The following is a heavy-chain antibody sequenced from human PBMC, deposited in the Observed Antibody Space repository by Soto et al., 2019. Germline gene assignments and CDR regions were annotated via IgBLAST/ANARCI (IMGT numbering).Heavy chain of an antibody. D-gene: IGHD3-3*01. V-gene: IGHV6-1*01. CDR2: TYYRSKWYN. CDR3: ARDRYDFWSGYSRRTLVFDY. J-gene: IGHJ4*02. Sequence: QVQLQQSGPGLVKPSQTLSLTCAISGDSVSSNSAAWNWIRQSPSRGLEWLGRTYYRSKWYNDYAVSVKSRITINPDTSKNQFSLQLNSVTPEDTAVYYCARDRYDFWSGYSRRTLVFDYWGQGTLVTVSS. CDR1: GDSVSSNSAA.